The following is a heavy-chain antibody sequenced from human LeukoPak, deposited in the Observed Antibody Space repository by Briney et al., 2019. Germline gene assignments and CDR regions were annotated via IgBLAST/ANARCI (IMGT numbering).Heavy chain of an antibody. Sequence: PSETLSLTCTVSGSSISSYYWSWIRQPPGKGLEWIGYIYYSGSTNYNPSLKSRVTISVDTSKNQFSLKLSSVTAADTAVYYCARVVVPAAIQPSPWFDPWGQGTLVTVSS. V-gene: IGHV4-59*12. CDR1: GSSISSYY. CDR3: ARVVVPAAIQPSPWFDP. J-gene: IGHJ5*02. D-gene: IGHD2-2*01. CDR2: IYYSGST.